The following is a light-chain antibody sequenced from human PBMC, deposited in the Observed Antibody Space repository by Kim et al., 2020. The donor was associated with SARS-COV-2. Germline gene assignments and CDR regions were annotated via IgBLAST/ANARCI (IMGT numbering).Light chain of an antibody. V-gene: IGKV1-8*01. CDR2: AAS. CDR3: QQYYSYPPT. CDR1: QGINSH. Sequence: ASPADRATITCRASQGINSHLASYQQKPGQAPKLLIYAASTLQSGVPSRFSGSGSGTDFNLTISCLESEDFATYYWQQYYSYPPTYGQGTRLEIK. J-gene: IGKJ5*01.